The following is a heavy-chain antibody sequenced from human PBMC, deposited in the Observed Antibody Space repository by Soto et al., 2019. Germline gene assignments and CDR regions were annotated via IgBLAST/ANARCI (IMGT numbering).Heavy chain of an antibody. J-gene: IGHJ4*02. CDR3: AKDRGRITFGGVIVPFDY. CDR2: ISGSGGST. CDR1: GFTFSSYA. D-gene: IGHD3-16*02. Sequence: EVQLLESGGGLVQPGGSLRLSCAASGFTFSSYAMSWVRQAPGKGLEWVSAISGSGGSTYYADSVKGRFTISRDNSKKTLYLQMNSLRAEDTAVYYCAKDRGRITFGGVIVPFDYWGQGTLVTVSS. V-gene: IGHV3-23*01.